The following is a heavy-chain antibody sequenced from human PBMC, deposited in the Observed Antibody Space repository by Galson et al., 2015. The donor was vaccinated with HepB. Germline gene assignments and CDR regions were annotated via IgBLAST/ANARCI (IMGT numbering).Heavy chain of an antibody. Sequence: SVKVSCKASGYTLTGYYMHWVRQAPGQGLEWMGWINPNSGGTNYAQKFQGRVTMTRDTSISTAYMELSRLRSDDTAVYYCARDREDFWSGYYTIFDYWGQGTLVTVSS. CDR2: INPNSGGT. J-gene: IGHJ4*02. V-gene: IGHV1-2*02. D-gene: IGHD3-3*01. CDR3: ARDREDFWSGYYTIFDY. CDR1: GYTLTGYY.